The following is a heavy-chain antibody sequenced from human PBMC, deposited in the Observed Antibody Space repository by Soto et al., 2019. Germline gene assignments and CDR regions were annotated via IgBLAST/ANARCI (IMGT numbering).Heavy chain of an antibody. CDR1: GGSFSGYY. Sequence: SETLSLTCAVSGGSFSGYYWSWIRQPPGKGLEWIGEINHSGSTNYNPSLKSRVTISVDTSKNQFSLKLSSVTAADTALYYCASRRITMVRGVIRYGMDVWGQGTTVTVSS. CDR2: INHSGST. V-gene: IGHV4-34*01. J-gene: IGHJ6*02. CDR3: ASRRITMVRGVIRYGMDV. D-gene: IGHD3-10*01.